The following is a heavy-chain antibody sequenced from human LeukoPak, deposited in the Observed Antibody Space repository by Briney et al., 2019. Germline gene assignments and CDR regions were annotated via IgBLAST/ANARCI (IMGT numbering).Heavy chain of an antibody. V-gene: IGHV3-23*01. CDR1: GFTFSSYG. D-gene: IGHD2-15*01. J-gene: IGHJ4*02. CDR3: AKAPVTTCSGAYCYPFDY. Sequence: HSGGSLRLSCAASGFTFSSYGMSWVRQAPGKGLEWVSAISGSGGSTYYADSVKGRFTISRDNSKNTLYLQMNSLRAEDTAVYYCAKAPVTTCSGAYCYPFDYWSQGTLVTVSS. CDR2: ISGSGGST.